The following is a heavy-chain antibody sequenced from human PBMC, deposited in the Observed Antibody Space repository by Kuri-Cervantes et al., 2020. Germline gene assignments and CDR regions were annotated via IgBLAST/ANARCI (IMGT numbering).Heavy chain of an antibody. D-gene: IGHD1-1*01. CDR3: ARGAENWNYAYYMDV. CDR1: GYTFTNYF. Sequence: ASVKVSCKASGYTFTNYFMHWVRQAPGQGLEWMGIINPNDGYTTYAQKFQGRVTMTRDTSTSTVYMELSSPRSEDTAVYYCARGAENWNYAYYMDVWGKGTTVTVSS. V-gene: IGHV1-46*01. J-gene: IGHJ6*03. CDR2: INPNDGYT.